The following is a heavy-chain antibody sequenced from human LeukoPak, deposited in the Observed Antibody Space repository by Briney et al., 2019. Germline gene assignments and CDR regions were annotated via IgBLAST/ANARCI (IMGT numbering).Heavy chain of an antibody. CDR2: IYYSGST. J-gene: IGHJ3*02. CDR1: GGSIRSYY. D-gene: IGHD3-22*01. V-gene: IGHV4-59*01. CDR3: ARDIYYYDSSGYQGAFDI. Sequence: PSETLSLTCTVPGGSIRSYYWSWIRQPPGKGLDWIGYIYYSGSTSYNPSLKSRVTISVDTSKNQFSLKLSSVTAADTAVYYCARDIYYYDSSGYQGAFDIWGQGTMVTVSS.